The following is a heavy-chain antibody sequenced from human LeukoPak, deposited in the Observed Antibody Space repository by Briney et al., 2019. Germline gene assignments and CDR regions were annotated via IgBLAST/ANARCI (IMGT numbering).Heavy chain of an antibody. CDR3: ARDADYGDYVDY. Sequence: EASVKVSCKASGGTFSSYTISWVRQAPGQGLEWMERIIPILGIANYAQKFQGRVTITADKSTSTAYMELSSLRSEDTAVYYCARDADYGDYVDYWGQGTLVTASS. J-gene: IGHJ4*02. V-gene: IGHV1-69*04. D-gene: IGHD3-16*01. CDR2: IIPILGIA. CDR1: GGTFSSYT.